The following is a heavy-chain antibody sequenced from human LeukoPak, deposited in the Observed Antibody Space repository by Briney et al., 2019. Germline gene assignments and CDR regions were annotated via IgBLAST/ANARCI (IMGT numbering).Heavy chain of an antibody. V-gene: IGHV4-61*10. CDR3: ARGQVVPAAHFDY. J-gene: IGHJ4*02. CDR2: IYYSGST. Sequence: SETLSLTCTVSGGSISSGSYYWSWIRQPAGKGLEWIGYIYYSGSTNYNPSLKSRVTISVDTSKNQFSLKLSSVTAADTAVYYCARGQVVPAAHFDYWGQGTLVTVSS. D-gene: IGHD2-2*01. CDR1: GGSISSGSYY.